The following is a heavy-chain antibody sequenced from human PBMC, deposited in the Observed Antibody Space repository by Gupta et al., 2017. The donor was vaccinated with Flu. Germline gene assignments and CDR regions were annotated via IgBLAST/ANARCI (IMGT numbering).Heavy chain of an antibody. Sequence: APGKGLEWVSYISSSGSTIYYADSVKGRFTISRDNAKNSLYLQMNSLRAEDTAVYYCARERPSIAAETYFDYWGQGTLVTVSS. V-gene: IGHV3-48*03. J-gene: IGHJ4*02. CDR3: ARERPSIAAETYFDY. D-gene: IGHD6-6*01. CDR2: ISSSGSTI.